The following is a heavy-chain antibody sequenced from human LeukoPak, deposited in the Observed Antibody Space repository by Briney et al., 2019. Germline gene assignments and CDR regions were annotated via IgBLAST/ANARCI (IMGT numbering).Heavy chain of an antibody. D-gene: IGHD3-22*01. Sequence: SETLSLTCAVYGGSFSGYYWSWIRQPPGKGLEWIGEINNSGSTNYNPSLKSRVTISVDTSKRQFSLKLGSVTAADTAVYYCARESEGYYDSSVYYYLGDRKHAFDIWGQGTMVTVSS. J-gene: IGHJ3*02. CDR1: GGSFSGYY. CDR3: ARESEGYYDSSVYYYLGDRKHAFDI. CDR2: INNSGST. V-gene: IGHV4-34*01.